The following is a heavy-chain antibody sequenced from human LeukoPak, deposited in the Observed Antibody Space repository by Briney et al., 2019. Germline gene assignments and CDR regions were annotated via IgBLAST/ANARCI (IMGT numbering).Heavy chain of an antibody. Sequence: ASVKVSCKVSGYTLTELSMHWVRQAPGRGLEWMGGFDPEDGETIYAQKFQGRVTMTEDTSTDTAYMELSSLRSEDTAVYYCATKRVYYYDSSGYYPFDYWGQGTLVTVSS. CDR2: FDPEDGET. J-gene: IGHJ4*02. V-gene: IGHV1-24*01. CDR3: ATKRVYYYDSSGYYPFDY. CDR1: GYTLTELS. D-gene: IGHD3-22*01.